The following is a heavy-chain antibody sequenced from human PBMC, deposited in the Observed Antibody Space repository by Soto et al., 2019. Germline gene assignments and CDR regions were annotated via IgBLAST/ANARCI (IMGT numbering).Heavy chain of an antibody. CDR3: ARSSGEGSLRYYYGMDV. J-gene: IGHJ6*02. V-gene: IGHV1-18*01. D-gene: IGHD3-10*01. CDR1: GYTFTSYG. Sequence: ASVKVSCKASGYTFTSYGISWVRHAPGQGLEWMGWISAYNGNTNYAQKLQGRVTMTTDTSTSTAYMELRSLRSDDTAVYYCARSSGEGSLRYYYGMDVWGQGTTVTVSS. CDR2: ISAYNGNT.